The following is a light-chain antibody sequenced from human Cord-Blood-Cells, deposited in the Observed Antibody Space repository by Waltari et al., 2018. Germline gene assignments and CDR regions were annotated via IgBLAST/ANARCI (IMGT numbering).Light chain of an antibody. V-gene: IGKV1-39*01. CDR2: AAS. CDR3: QQSYSTPRT. CDR1: QSISSY. J-gene: IGKJ1*01. Sequence: DIQMTQSPSSLSASVGARVTITCRASQSISSYLNWYQQKPGKAPKLLIYAASSLQSGVPSRFSGSGSGTDFTLTNSSLQPEGFATYYCQQSYSTPRTFGQGTKVEIK.